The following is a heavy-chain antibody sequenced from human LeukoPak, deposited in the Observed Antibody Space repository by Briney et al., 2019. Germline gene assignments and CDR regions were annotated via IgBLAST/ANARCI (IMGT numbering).Heavy chain of an antibody. J-gene: IGHJ6*01. D-gene: IGHD3-3*01. CDR3: AESRELRFLQVLFIGLDG. V-gene: IGHV1-2*06. CDR1: GYDFTDYY. CDR2: INPNTGGT. Sequence: GASVKVSCKASGYDFTDYYMHWVRQAPGQGLEWMGRINPNTGGTDHAQNFQGRVTMTRDTSISTAYMELSRLRSDDTAVYYCAESRELRFLQVLFIGLDGWGQGA.